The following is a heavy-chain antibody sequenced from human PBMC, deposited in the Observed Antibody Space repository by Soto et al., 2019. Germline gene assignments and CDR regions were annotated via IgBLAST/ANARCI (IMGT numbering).Heavy chain of an antibody. CDR1: GFPFSHYA. D-gene: IGHD3-22*01. Sequence: GGSLRLSCAASGFPFSHYAVSWVRQAPGKGLEWVSAISGNGADTTYADSVRGRFTISRDNSKDTLYLQMNSLRAEDTAVYYCAKSSGYSKQYYFDYWGQGTLVTVSS. V-gene: IGHV3-23*01. CDR3: AKSSGYSKQYYFDY. CDR2: ISGNGADT. J-gene: IGHJ4*02.